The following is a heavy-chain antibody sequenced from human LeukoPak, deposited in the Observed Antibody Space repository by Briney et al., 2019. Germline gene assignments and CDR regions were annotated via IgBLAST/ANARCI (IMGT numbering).Heavy chain of an antibody. D-gene: IGHD3-9*01. Sequence: GGSLRLSCAASGFTVSSNYMSWVRQAPGKGLEWVSVIYSGGSTYYADSVKGRFTISRDNSKNTLYLQMNSLRAEDTAVYYCARGGPDILTGYMNWFDPWGQGTLVTVSS. CDR3: ARGGPDILTGYMNWFDP. CDR1: GFTVSSNY. V-gene: IGHV3-53*01. J-gene: IGHJ5*02. CDR2: IYSGGST.